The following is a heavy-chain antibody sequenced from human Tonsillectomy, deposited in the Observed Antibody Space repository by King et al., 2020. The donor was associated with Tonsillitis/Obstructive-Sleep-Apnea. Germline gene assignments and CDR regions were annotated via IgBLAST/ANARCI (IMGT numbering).Heavy chain of an antibody. J-gene: IGHJ3*02. CDR2: INHIGST. CDR1: GGSFSGYY. D-gene: IGHD1-26*01. V-gene: IGHV4-34*01. CDR3: ALESGSYYNAFDI. Sequence: VQLQQWGAGLLKPSETLSLTCAVYGGSFSGYYWSWIRQPPGKGLEWIGEINHIGSTNYNPSLKSRVTISVDTAKNQFSLKLSSVTAADTALYYCALESGSYYNAFDIWGQGTMVTVSS.